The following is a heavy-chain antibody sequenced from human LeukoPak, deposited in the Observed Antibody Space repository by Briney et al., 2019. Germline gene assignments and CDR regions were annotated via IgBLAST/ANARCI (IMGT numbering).Heavy chain of an antibody. CDR3: ARKAPKKGWFDP. V-gene: IGHV4-4*09. CDR1: GGSYNSYY. J-gene: IGHJ5*02. CDR2: THPSGNT. Sequence: PSETLSLSCTVSGGSYNSYYWSWIRQPPGKGLEWIGYTHPSGNTNYSPSLKSRVTISIDTSRNQFSLKLSSVTAADTAVYYCARKAPKKGWFDPWGQGTLVTVSS.